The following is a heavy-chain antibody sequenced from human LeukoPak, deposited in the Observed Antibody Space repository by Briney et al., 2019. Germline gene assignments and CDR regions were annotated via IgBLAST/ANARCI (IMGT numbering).Heavy chain of an antibody. D-gene: IGHD2-21*02. Sequence: ASVKVSCKASGGTFSSYAISWARQAPGQGLEWMGRIIPILGIANYAQKFQGRVTITADKSTSTAYMELSSLRSEDTAVYYCARSNCGGDCGWFDPWGQGTLVTVSS. CDR3: ARSNCGGDCGWFDP. CDR1: GGTFSSYA. J-gene: IGHJ5*02. CDR2: IIPILGIA. V-gene: IGHV1-69*04.